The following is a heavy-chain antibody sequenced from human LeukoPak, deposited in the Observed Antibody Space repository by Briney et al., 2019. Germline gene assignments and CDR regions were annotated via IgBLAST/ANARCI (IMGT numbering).Heavy chain of an antibody. D-gene: IGHD3-22*01. CDR2: ISYDGSNK. CDR3: ARDGYLGVSPDYYDSSGPPFDY. Sequence: PGGSLRLSCAASGFTFSSYAMHWVRQAPGKGLEWVAVISYDGSNKHYADSVKGRFTISRDNSKNTLYLQMNSLRAEDTAVYYCARDGYLGVSPDYYDSSGPPFDYWGQGTLVTVSS. J-gene: IGHJ4*02. CDR1: GFTFSSYA. V-gene: IGHV3-30-3*01.